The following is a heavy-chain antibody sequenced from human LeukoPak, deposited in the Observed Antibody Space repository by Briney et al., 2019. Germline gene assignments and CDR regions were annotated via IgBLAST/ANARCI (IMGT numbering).Heavy chain of an antibody. V-gene: IGHV1-18*01. CDR2: ISAYNGHT. CDR1: GYTFNSYG. D-gene: IGHD3-22*01. J-gene: IGHJ4*02. CDR3: ARFDSSGRRRLLDY. Sequence: ASVKVSCKASGYTFNSYGISWVRQAPGQGLEWMGWISAYNGHTNYAQKFQGRVTMTTDTSTSTAYMDLRSLRSDDTAVYYCARFDSSGRRRLLDYWGQGTLVTVSS.